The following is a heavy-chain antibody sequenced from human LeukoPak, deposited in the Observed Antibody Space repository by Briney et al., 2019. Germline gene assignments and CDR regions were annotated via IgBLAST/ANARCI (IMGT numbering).Heavy chain of an antibody. CDR1: GFTFGAHA. D-gene: IGHD6-19*01. CDR2: ISHDGRNK. V-gene: IGHV3-30*01. Sequence: GGSRRLSCAASGFTFGAHAMHWVRQAPGKGLEWVAVISHDGRNKYNAASVEGRFTISRDKSKSTLYLQMNSLRIEDTAVYYCARAADSSGWYYFDSWGQGTLAIVSS. CDR3: ARAADSSGWYYFDS. J-gene: IGHJ4*02.